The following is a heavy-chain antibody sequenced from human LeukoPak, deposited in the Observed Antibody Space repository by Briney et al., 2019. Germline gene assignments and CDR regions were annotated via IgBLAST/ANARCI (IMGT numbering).Heavy chain of an antibody. V-gene: IGHV4-59*01. CDR2: IYYSGST. CDR3: ARGKSQWFGELLLDFDY. J-gene: IGHJ4*02. CDR1: GGSISSYY. D-gene: IGHD3-10*01. Sequence: SETLSLTCTVSGGSISSYYWSWIRQPPGKGLVWFGYIYYSGSTNYNPSLKSRVTISVDTSKNQFSLKLSSVTAADTAVYYCARGKSQWFGELLLDFDYWGQGTLVTVSS.